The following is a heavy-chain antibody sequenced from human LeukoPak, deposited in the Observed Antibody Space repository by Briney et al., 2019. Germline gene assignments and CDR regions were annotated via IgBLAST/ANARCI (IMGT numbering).Heavy chain of an antibody. CDR3: GRAFPPLRTAAAGDY. V-gene: IGHV3-21*01. Sequence: GGSLRLSCTASGFTFSDCDMNWFRQAPGKGLEWVSSISYRTSHIYYADSVKGRFTISRDNAKNSLYLQMDSLRAEDTAVYFCGRAFPPLRTAAAGDYWGQGTLITVSS. D-gene: IGHD6-13*01. CDR2: ISYRTSHI. J-gene: IGHJ4*02. CDR1: GFTFSDCD.